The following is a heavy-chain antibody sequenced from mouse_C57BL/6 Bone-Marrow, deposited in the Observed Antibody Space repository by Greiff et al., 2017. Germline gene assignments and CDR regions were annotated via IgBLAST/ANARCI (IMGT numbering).Heavy chain of an antibody. J-gene: IGHJ4*01. CDR1: GYSITSGYY. CDR2: ISYDGSN. D-gene: IGHD2-12*01. CDR3: ARDSYYVGYYAMDY. V-gene: IGHV3-6*01. Sequence: EVQLQESGPGLVKPSQSLSLTCSVTGYSITSGYYWNWIRQFPGNKLEWMGYISYDGSNNYNPSPKNRISIIRDTSKNQFFLKLNSVTPEDTATYYCARDSYYVGYYAMDYWGQGTAVTVSS.